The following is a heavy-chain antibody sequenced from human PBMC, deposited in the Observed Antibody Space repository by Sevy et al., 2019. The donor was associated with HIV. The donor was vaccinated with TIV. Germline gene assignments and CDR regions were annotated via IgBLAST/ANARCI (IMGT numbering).Heavy chain of an antibody. CDR2: IKQDGSVK. V-gene: IGHV3-7*01. D-gene: IGHD6-13*01. CDR3: VRAIAADGSF. Sequence: GGALRLSCVASGFTLNSYWMSWVRQAPGKGLEWVANIKQDGSVKYYVNSVKGRFTISRDNARNLLYLQMNSLRVEDTALYYCVRAIAADGSFWGQGTLVTVSS. CDR1: GFTLNSYW. J-gene: IGHJ4*02.